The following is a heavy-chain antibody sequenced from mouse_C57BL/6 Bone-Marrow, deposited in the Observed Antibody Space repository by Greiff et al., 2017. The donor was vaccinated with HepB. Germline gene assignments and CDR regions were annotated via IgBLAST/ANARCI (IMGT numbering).Heavy chain of an antibody. J-gene: IGHJ2*01. CDR1: GFTFSSYA. CDR2: ISDGGSYT. V-gene: IGHV5-4*03. D-gene: IGHD2-4*01. CDR3: ARAPYDYDVGY. Sequence: EVKLVESGGGLVKPGGSLKLSCAASGFTFSSYAMSWVRQTPEKRLEWVATISDGGSYTYYPDNVKGRFTISRDNAKNNLYLQMSHLKSEDTAMYYCARAPYDYDVGYWGQGTTLTVSS.